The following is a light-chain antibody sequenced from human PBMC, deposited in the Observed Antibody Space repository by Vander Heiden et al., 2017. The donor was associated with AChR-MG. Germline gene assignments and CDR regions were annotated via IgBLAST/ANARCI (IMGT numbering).Light chain of an antibody. CDR3: GTWDSSLSAGV. Sequence: QSVLTPPPSVSAAPGQKVTIPCSGSSSSSGDNFVAWYQHLPGTAPKLLIYDNNKRPSGIPDRFSGSKSGTSATLGITGLQTGDEADYYCGTWDSSLSAGVFGGGTKLTVL. CDR1: SSSSGDNF. CDR2: DNN. J-gene: IGLJ3*02. V-gene: IGLV1-51*01.